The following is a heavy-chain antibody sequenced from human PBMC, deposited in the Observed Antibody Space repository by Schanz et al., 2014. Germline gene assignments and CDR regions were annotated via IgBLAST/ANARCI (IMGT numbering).Heavy chain of an antibody. Sequence: QVQLVESGGGLVKPGGSLRLSCAASGFIFNDYYMNWIRQAPGKGLEWLSYISRDGTTSYYADSVKGRFTISRDNSKNTLFLQMDSLRVEDTAVYYCARVSVVKYGYYYYGMDVWGQGTTVTVSS. V-gene: IGHV3-11*04. CDR2: ISRDGTTS. CDR3: ARVSVVKYGYYYYGMDV. J-gene: IGHJ6*02. D-gene: IGHD1-26*01. CDR1: GFIFNDYY.